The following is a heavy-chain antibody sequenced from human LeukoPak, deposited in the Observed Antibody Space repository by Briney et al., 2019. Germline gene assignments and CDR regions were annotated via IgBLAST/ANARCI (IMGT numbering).Heavy chain of an antibody. J-gene: IGHJ6*04. CDR2: INPSGGST. V-gene: IGHV1-46*01. CDR1: GYTFTSYY. Sequence: VASVKVSCKASGYTFTSYYMHWVRQAPGQGLEWMGIINPSGGSTSYAQKFQGRVTMTRDTSTSTVYMELSSLRSEDTAVYYCAGASLRFLEWLPPMDVWGKGTTVTVSS. CDR3: AGASLRFLEWLPPMDV. D-gene: IGHD3-3*01.